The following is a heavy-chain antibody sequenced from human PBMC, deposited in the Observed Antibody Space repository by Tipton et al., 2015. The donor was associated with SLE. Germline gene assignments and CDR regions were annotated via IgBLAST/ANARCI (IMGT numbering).Heavy chain of an antibody. CDR2: IYFTGNT. Sequence: TLFLTCSVSGGSMDSGGYSWSWIRQQPGQGLEWIAYIYFTGNTYYNPSLKSRVSMSVDTWENQFSLKLSSVTAADTAIYYCARRIAVSEYFDSWGQGTLVTVSS. J-gene: IGHJ4*02. CDR3: ARRIAVSEYFDS. V-gene: IGHV4-31*03. D-gene: IGHD6-19*01. CDR1: GGSMDSGGYS.